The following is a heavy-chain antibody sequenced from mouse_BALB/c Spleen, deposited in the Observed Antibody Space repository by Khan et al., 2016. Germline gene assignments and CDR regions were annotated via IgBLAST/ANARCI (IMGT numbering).Heavy chain of an antibody. CDR3: PRNWDVGFDY. D-gene: IGHD4-1*01. Sequence: EVKLLESGGGLVQPGGSLKLSCAASGFDFSRYWMSWVRQAPGKGLEWIGEINPDSSAINYTPSLKDKFIISRDNAKNKLYLQMSKVRSEDTALYYCPRNWDVGFDYWGQGTTLTVSS. J-gene: IGHJ2*01. CDR2: INPDSSAI. V-gene: IGHV4-1*02. CDR1: GFDFSRYW.